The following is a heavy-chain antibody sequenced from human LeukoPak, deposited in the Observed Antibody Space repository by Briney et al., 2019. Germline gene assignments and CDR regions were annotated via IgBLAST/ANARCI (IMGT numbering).Heavy chain of an antibody. J-gene: IGHJ3*02. V-gene: IGHV3-53*01. D-gene: IGHD6-19*01. CDR2: IYTGGSP. CDR1: GFTVTSNY. CDR3: ASIAVAFHAFDI. Sequence: GGSLRLSCVASGFTVTSNYVTWVRQAPGKGLEWVSVIYTGGSPYYADSVKGRFTISRDNSKNTLYLQMNSLRAEDTAVYYCASIAVAFHAFDIWGQGTMVTVSS.